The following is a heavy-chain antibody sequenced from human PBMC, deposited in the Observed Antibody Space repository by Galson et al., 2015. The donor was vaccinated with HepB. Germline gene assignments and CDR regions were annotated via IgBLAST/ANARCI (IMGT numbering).Heavy chain of an antibody. V-gene: IGHV5-10-1*01. CDR1: GYSFTSYW. CDR2: IDPSDSYT. CDR3: ARLRENDYVWGSYRLDY. D-gene: IGHD3-16*02. Sequence: QSGAEVKKPGESLRISCKGSGYSFTSYWISWVRQMPGKGLEWMGRIDPSDSYTNYSPSFQGHVTISADKSISTAYLQWSSLKASDTAMYYCARLRENDYVWGSYRLDYWGQGTLVTVSS. J-gene: IGHJ4*02.